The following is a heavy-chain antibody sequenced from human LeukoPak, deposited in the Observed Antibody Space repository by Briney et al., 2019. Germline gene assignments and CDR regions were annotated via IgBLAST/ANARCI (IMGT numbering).Heavy chain of an antibody. CDR3: ARGRNYYDSSGGSDY. V-gene: IGHV4-34*01. CDR2: INHSGST. CDR1: GGSFSGYY. D-gene: IGHD3-22*01. J-gene: IGHJ4*02. Sequence: SETLSLTCAVYGGSFSGYYWSWIRQPQGKGLEWIGEINHSGSTNYNPSLKSRVTISVDTSKNQFSLKLSSVTAADTAVYYCARGRNYYDSSGGSDYWGQGTLVTVSS.